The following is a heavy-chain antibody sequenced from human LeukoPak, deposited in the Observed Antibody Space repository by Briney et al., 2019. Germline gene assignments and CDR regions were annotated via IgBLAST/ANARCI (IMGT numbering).Heavy chain of an antibody. J-gene: IGHJ5*02. CDR3: ASMPSDSWDKNWFDP. CDR1: GYTFTGYY. CDR2: INPNSGGT. Sequence: EASVKVSCKASGYTFTGYYMHWVRQAPGQGLEWMGRINPNSGGTNYAQKLQGRVTMTRDTSISTAYMELSRLRSDDTAVYYCASMPSDSWDKNWFDPWGQGTLVTVSS. D-gene: IGHD6-13*01. V-gene: IGHV1-2*06.